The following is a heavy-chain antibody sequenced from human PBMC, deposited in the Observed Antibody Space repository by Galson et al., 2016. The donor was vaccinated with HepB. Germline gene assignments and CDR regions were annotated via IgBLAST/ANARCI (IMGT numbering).Heavy chain of an antibody. CDR1: GFTFRTYA. CDR3: AKDRGPGY. J-gene: IGHJ4*02. D-gene: IGHD3-10*01. CDR2: ISDSGAST. Sequence: SLRLSCAASGFTFRTYAMSWVRQAPGKGLEWVSAISDSGASTYYADSVKSRFTISRDNSKNTLFLQMNSLGAEDTAVYFCAKDRGPGYWGQGTLVTVSS. V-gene: IGHV3-23*01.